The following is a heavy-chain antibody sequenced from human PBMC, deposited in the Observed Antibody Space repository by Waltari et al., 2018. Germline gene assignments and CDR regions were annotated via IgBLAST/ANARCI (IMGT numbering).Heavy chain of an antibody. J-gene: IGHJ3*02. CDR3: ARLPRGSVIIGAFDI. CDR1: GDSIRSHF. D-gene: IGHD3-22*01. CDR2: MYFRGTK. Sequence: VQLQESGPGLVKPSETLSLRCNVSGDSIRSHFWGWIRQAPRKGLEWSGRMYFRGTKDYTPTLKSRVANSIDASKNHCSRNQRSVTAADTAIYYCARLPRGSVIIGAFDIWGQGTQVTVSS. V-gene: IGHV4-4*07.